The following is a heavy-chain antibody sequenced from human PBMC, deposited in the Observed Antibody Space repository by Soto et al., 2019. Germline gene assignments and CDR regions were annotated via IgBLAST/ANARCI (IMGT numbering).Heavy chain of an antibody. CDR3: AKVGMVAATQMGWFEP. Sequence: QVQLVESGGGVVQPGRSLRLSCIASGFTFYNYGMHWVRQAPGKGLEWVAAIWPDGDIEHYPDSVKGRFTISRDNSRNTLYLQINSLRAEDTAMYYCAKVGMVAATQMGWFEPWGQGTLVIVSS. D-gene: IGHD1-26*01. CDR2: IWPDGDIE. V-gene: IGHV3-33*06. J-gene: IGHJ5*02. CDR1: GFTFYNYG.